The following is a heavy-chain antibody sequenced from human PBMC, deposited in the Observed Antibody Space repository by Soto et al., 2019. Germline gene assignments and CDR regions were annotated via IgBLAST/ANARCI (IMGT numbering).Heavy chain of an antibody. CDR1: RFTFSSHA. V-gene: IGHV3-23*01. CDR2: ISDSGGST. CDR3: AKERGNTGGNTNGYFDL. D-gene: IGHD2-2*02. Sequence: EVQLLESGGGLVQPGGSLRLSCAASRFTFSSHAMSRERQAPGEGLEWVSGISDSGGSTSYVDFMKGRFGVSRDNSRNTLYVQMNSLRGEDRAVYYCAKERGNTGGNTNGYFDLWGRGTRVTVSS. J-gene: IGHJ2*01.